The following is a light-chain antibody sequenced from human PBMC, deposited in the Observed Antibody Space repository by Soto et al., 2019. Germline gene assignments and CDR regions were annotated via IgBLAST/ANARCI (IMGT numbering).Light chain of an antibody. CDR3: QQRSNWPRT. Sequence: EIVLTQSPATLSLSPGERATLSCKASQSVRNYLAWYQQKPGQAPRLLIYDASNRATGIPTRFSGSGSGTDFTLTISSLEPEDFEVYYCQQRSNWPRTFGQGTKLEIK. V-gene: IGKV3-11*01. CDR1: QSVRNY. CDR2: DAS. J-gene: IGKJ2*02.